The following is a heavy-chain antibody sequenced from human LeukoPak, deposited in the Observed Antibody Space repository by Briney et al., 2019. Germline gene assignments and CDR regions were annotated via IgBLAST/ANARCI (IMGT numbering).Heavy chain of an antibody. D-gene: IGHD2-2*02. CDR2: IIPIFGTA. V-gene: IGHV1-69*06. CDR3: AREFVAAIEVDAFDI. CDR1: GGTFSSYA. Sequence: ASVKVSCKASGGTFSSYAISWVRQAPGQGLEWMGGIIPIFGTANYAQKFQGRVTITADKSTSTAYMELSSLRSEDTAVYYCAREFVAAIEVDAFDIWGQGTMVTVSS. J-gene: IGHJ3*02.